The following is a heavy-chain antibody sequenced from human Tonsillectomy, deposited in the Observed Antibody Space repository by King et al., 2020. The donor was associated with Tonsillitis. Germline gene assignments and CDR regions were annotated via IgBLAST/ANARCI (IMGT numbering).Heavy chain of an antibody. D-gene: IGHD5-12*01. CDR2: IYHSGYT. J-gene: IGHJ4*02. CDR1: GYSMNSGFY. Sequence: VQLQESGPGLVKPSETLSLTCVVSGYSMNSGFYWGWIRQTPGKGLEWIATIYHSGYTYHNPSLKTRVTISVDTSKNQFSLKLSSVTAADTAVYYCARDRGSTGFFDYWGQGTLSPSPQ. V-gene: IGHV4-38-2*02. CDR3: ARDRGSTGFFDY.